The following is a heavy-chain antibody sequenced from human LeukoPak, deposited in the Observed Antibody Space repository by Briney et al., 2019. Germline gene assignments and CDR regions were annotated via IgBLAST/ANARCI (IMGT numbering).Heavy chain of an antibody. CDR2: INPNSGGT. J-gene: IGHJ4*02. D-gene: IGHD3-3*01. V-gene: IGHV1-2*02. CDR3: ARDYDFWSGYYPFDY. CDR1: GYTFTDYY. Sequence: GASVKVSCKASGYTFTDYYLHWVRQAPGQGLEWMGWINPNSGGTNYAQKFQGRVTMTRDTSISTAYMELSRLRSDDTAVYYCARDYDFWSGYYPFDYWGQGTLVTVSS.